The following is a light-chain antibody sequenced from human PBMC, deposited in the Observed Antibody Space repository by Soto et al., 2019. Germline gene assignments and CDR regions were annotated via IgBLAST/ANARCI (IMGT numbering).Light chain of an antibody. CDR1: SSDVDTYNY. V-gene: IGLV2-14*03. CDR2: DVS. J-gene: IGLJ2*01. CDR3: SSYTSSNTLGV. Sequence: QSALTQPASVSGSPGQSITISCTGTSSDVDTYNYVSWYQHYPGKAPKLMIYDVSNRPSGVSNRFSGSKSGNTASLTISGLQVEDEADYYCSSYTSSNTLGVFGGGTKVTVL.